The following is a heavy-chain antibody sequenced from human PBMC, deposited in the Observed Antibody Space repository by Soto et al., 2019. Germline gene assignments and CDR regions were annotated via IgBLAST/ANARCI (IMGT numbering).Heavy chain of an antibody. CDR2: IIPIFGTA. Sequence: EASVKVSCKASGGTFSSYAISWVRQAPGQGLEWMGGIIPIFGTANYAQKFQGRVTITADKSTSTAYVELSSLRSEDTAVYYCARVVGATRYYYGMDVWGQGTTVTVSS. D-gene: IGHD1-26*01. CDR1: GGTFSSYA. V-gene: IGHV1-69*06. J-gene: IGHJ6*02. CDR3: ARVVGATRYYYGMDV.